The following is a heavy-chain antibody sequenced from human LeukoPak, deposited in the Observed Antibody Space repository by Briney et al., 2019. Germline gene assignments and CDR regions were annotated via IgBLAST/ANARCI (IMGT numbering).Heavy chain of an antibody. D-gene: IGHD6-19*01. CDR3: ARGGSSGWYAGYYYYYYMDV. J-gene: IGHJ6*03. Sequence: GASVKVSCKASGYTFTSYGISWVRQAPGQGLEWMGWISAYNGNTNYAQKLQGRVTMTTDTSTSTAYMELRSLRSDDTAVYYRARGGSSGWYAGYYYYYYMDVWGKGTTVTISS. V-gene: IGHV1-18*01. CDR1: GYTFTSYG. CDR2: ISAYNGNT.